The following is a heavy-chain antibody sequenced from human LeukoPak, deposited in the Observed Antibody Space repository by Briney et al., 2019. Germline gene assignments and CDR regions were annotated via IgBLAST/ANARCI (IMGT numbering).Heavy chain of an antibody. CDR2: ISYDGSNK. Sequence: PGGSLRLSCAASGFTVSSNYMSWVRQAPGKGLEWVAVISYDGSNKYYADSVKGRFTISRDNSKNTLYLQMNSLRAEDTAVYYCARESPYGIAAAGPDYWGQGTLVTVSS. CDR1: GFTVSSNY. J-gene: IGHJ4*02. V-gene: IGHV3-30*03. CDR3: ARESPYGIAAAGPDY. D-gene: IGHD6-13*01.